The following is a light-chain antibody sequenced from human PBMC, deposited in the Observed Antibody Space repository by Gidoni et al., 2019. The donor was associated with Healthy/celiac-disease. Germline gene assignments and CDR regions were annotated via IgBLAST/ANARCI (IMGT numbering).Light chain of an antibody. CDR3: QQYNNWPMYT. V-gene: IGKV3-15*01. Sequence: IVMTQSPATLSVSPGERATLSCMASQIVRSNLAWYHQKPGQAPRLLIYGASTRATGIPARFSGSGSGTEFTLTISSLQSEDFAVYYCQQYNNWPMYTFGQGTKLEIK. J-gene: IGKJ2*01. CDR1: QIVRSN. CDR2: GAS.